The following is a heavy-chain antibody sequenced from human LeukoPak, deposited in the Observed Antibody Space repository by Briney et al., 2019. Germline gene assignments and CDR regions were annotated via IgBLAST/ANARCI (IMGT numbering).Heavy chain of an antibody. CDR2: TYYRSKWYN. V-gene: IGHV6-1*01. CDR1: GDSVSSNSAA. D-gene: IGHD5-18*01. CDR3: AGDTEMPDTAMVTYYYGMDV. Sequence: SQTLSLTCAISGDSVSSNSAAWNWIRQSPSRGLEWLGRTYYRSKWYNDYAVSVKSRITINPDTSKNQFSLQLNSVTPEDTAVYCCAGDTEMPDTAMVTYYYGMDVWGQGTTVTVSS. J-gene: IGHJ6*02.